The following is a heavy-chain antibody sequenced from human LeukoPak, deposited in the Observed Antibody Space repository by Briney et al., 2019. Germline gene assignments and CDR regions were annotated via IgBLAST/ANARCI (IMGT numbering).Heavy chain of an antibody. Sequence: PSETLSLTCTVSGGSISSYYWGWIRQPPGKGLEWIGYIFYNGSTNYNPSLKSRVTISIDTSKNQFSLNLSSVTAADTAVYYCARRPNWGPVIDYWGQGTLVTVSS. CDR3: ARRPNWGPVIDY. V-gene: IGHV4-59*01. CDR1: GGSISSYY. CDR2: IFYNGST. D-gene: IGHD7-27*01. J-gene: IGHJ4*02.